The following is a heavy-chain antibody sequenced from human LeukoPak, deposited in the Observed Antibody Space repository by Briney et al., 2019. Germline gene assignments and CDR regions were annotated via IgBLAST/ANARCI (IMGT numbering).Heavy chain of an antibody. J-gene: IGHJ4*02. CDR3: ARLSSGSSSWYDIDY. CDR1: GGSISSYY. Sequence: SETLSLTCTVSGGSISSYYWSWIRQPPGKGLEWIGYIYYSGSTNYNPSLKSRVTISVDTSKNQFSLKLSSVTAADTAVYYCARLSSGSSSWYDIDYWGQGTLVTVSS. V-gene: IGHV4-59*08. CDR2: IYYSGST. D-gene: IGHD6-13*01.